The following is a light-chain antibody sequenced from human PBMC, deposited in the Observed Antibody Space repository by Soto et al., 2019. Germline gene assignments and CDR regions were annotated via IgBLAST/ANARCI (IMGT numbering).Light chain of an antibody. CDR3: HKYNTAPLT. J-gene: IGKJ4*01. V-gene: IGKV1-27*01. CDR1: QGISNY. Sequence: DIQMTQSPSSLSASVGDRVTNTCRASQGISNYLAWYQQKPGKVPKLLIYAASTLQSGVPSRFSGSGSGTDFTLTISRLQPEDVATYYCHKYNTAPLTFGGGTKVEIK. CDR2: AAS.